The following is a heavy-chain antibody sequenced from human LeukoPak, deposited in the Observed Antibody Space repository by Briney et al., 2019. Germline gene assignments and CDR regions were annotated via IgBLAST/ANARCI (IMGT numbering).Heavy chain of an antibody. CDR2: ISSSSSTI. CDR1: GFTFSSYS. D-gene: IGHD4-11*01. J-gene: IGHJ4*02. V-gene: IGHV3-48*01. CDR3: ARDGGYSNYAFDY. Sequence: PGGSLRLSCAPSGFTFSSYSMTSVGQAPGPGLEWVSYISSSSSTIYYADSMKGRFTISRDNAKNSLYLQMNSLRAEDTAVYYCARDGGYSNYAFDYWGQGTLVTVSS.